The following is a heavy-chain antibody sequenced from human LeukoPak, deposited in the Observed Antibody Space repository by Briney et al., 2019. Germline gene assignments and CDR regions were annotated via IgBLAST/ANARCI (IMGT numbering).Heavy chain of an antibody. V-gene: IGHV1-69*05. J-gene: IGHJ5*02. Sequence: AVKDSCMSTRCTLSSYPISRLRQARGRGLDWMGGIIPIFGTSNYAQKFQGRVTITTDESTSTAYMELSSLRSEDTAVYYCARDRAGVSSWFDPWGQGTLVTVSS. CDR3: ARDRAGVSSWFDP. CDR1: RCTLSSYP. CDR2: IIPIFGTS. D-gene: IGHD3-10*01.